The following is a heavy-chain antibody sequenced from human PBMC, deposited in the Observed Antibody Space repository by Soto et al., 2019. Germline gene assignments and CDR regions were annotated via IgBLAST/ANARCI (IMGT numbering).Heavy chain of an antibody. CDR3: ARGTGYYDSSGCHY. CDR2: ISTGGSSI. V-gene: IGHV3-74*03. D-gene: IGHD3-22*01. CDR1: GFTFSRYW. Sequence: PGGSLRLSCAASGFTFSRYWMNWVRQAPGKGLVWVSRISTGGSSISYAGSAMGRFTISRDNAKNTVYLQMNSLRAEDTAVYYCARGTGYYDSSGCHYWGQGTLVTVSS. J-gene: IGHJ4*01.